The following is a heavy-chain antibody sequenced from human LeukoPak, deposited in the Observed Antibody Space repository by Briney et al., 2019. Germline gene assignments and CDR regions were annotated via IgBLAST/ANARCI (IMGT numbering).Heavy chain of an antibody. CDR2: INPNSGGT. CDR1: GYTFTGYY. J-gene: IGHJ4*02. CDR3: AREGGYDSSGYYGDY. D-gene: IGHD3-22*01. Sequence: ASVKVSCKASGYTFTGYYMHWVRQAPRQGLEWMGWINPNSGGTNYAQKFQGRVTMTRDTSISTAYMELSRLRSDDTAVYYCAREGGYDSSGYYGDYWGQGTLVTVSS. V-gene: IGHV1-2*02.